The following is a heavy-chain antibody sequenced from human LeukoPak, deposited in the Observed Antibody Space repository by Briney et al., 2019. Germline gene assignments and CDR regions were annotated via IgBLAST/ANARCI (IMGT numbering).Heavy chain of an antibody. J-gene: IGHJ3*02. V-gene: IGHV4-59*01. Sequence: PSETLSLTCTVSGGSISSYYWSWIRQPPGKGLEWIGYIYDSGSTNYNPSLKSRVTISVDTSKNQFSLKLSSVTAADTAVYYCARTQPDSVGGRPLDYYGPRGGLQAFDIWGQGTMVTVSS. CDR2: IYDSGST. CDR1: GGSISSYY. CDR3: ARTQPDSVGGRPLDYYGPRGGLQAFDI. D-gene: IGHD3-10*01.